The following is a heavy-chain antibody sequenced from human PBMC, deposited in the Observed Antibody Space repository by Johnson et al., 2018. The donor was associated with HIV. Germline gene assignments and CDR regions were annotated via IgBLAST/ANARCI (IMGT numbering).Heavy chain of an antibody. J-gene: IGHJ3*01. V-gene: IGHV3-11*04. Sequence: QVLLVESGGGLVKPGGSLRLSCAASGFTFSDYYMSWIRQAPGKGLEWLSYISGSGFDTYYADSVKGRFTISRDNAKNSLYLQMNSLRAEDTAVYYCATGSPTVTTNAFDLWGQGTMVTVSS. D-gene: IGHD4-17*01. CDR3: ATGSPTVTTNAFDL. CDR2: ISGSGFDT. CDR1: GFTFSDYY.